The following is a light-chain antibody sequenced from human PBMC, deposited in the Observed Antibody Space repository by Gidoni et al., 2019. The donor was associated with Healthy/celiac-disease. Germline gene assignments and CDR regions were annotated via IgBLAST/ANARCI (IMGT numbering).Light chain of an antibody. Sequence: VLTQSPGTLSLSPGERATLSCRASQSVSSSYLAWYQQKPGQAPRLLIYGASSRATGIPDRFSGSGSGTDFTLTISRLEAEDFAVYYCQEYGSSRWTFGQGTKVEIK. CDR3: QEYGSSRWT. J-gene: IGKJ1*01. CDR2: GAS. CDR1: QSVSSSY. V-gene: IGKV3-20*01.